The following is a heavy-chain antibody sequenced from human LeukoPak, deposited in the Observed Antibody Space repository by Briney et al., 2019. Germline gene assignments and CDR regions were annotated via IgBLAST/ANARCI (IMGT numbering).Heavy chain of an antibody. CDR2: IYYSGST. J-gene: IGHJ3*02. CDR3: ARDPTWGGGSGWSHDAFDI. V-gene: IGHV4-39*07. D-gene: IGHD6-19*01. Sequence: SETLSLTCTVSGGSISSSSYYWGWIRQPPGKGLEWIGSIYYSGSTYYNPSLKSRVTISVDTSKNQFSLKLSSVTAADTAVYYCARDPTWGGGSGWSHDAFDIWGQGTMVTVSS. CDR1: GGSISSSSYY.